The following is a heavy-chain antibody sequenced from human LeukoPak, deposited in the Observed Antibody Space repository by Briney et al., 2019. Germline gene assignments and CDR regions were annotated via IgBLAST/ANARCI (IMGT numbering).Heavy chain of an antibody. CDR2: IYHSGSP. CDR3: ARVNINSWHSCDY. CDR1: GGSISSNNW. D-gene: IGHD6-13*01. J-gene: IGHJ4*02. Sequence: SETLSLTCAVSGGSISSNNWWGWVRQPPGKGLEWIGEIYHSGSPNYNPSLKSQVTISVDKSRNHFSLNLSSVTAADTAVYYCARVNINSWHSCDYWGQGTLVTVSS. V-gene: IGHV4-4*02.